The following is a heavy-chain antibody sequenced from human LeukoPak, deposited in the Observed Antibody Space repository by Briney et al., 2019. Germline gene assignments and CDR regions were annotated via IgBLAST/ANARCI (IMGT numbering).Heavy chain of an antibody. Sequence: PGGSLRLYCAASGFTFSSYEMNWVRQAPGKGLEWVSYISSSGSTIYYADSVKGRFTISRDNDKNSLYLQMNSLRAEDTAVYYCARDFYRGFDPWGQETMVTVSS. V-gene: IGHV3-48*03. CDR3: ARDFYRGFDP. D-gene: IGHD1-26*01. CDR2: ISSSGSTI. J-gene: IGHJ5*02. CDR1: GFTFSSYE.